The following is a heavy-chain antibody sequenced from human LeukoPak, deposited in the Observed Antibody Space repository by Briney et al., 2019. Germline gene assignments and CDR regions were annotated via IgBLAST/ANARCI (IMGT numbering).Heavy chain of an antibody. CDR3: ARGSTEMATGHNWFDP. Sequence: ASVKVSCKASGGTFSSYAINWVRQATGQGLEWMGWMNPNSGNTGYAQKFQGRVTMTRNTSISTAYMELSSLRSEDTAVYYCARGSTEMATGHNWFDPWGQGTLVTVSS. J-gene: IGHJ5*02. D-gene: IGHD5-24*01. CDR1: GGTFSSYA. CDR2: MNPNSGNT. V-gene: IGHV1-8*02.